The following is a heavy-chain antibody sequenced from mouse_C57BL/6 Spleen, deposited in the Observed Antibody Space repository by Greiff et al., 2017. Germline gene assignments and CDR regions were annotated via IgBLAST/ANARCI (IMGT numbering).Heavy chain of an antibody. J-gene: IGHJ4*01. CDR1: GYTFTSYW. CDR3: ARWGMDY. CDR2: IDPSDSYT. Sequence: QVHVKQPGAELVMPGASVKLSCKASGYTFTSYWMHWVKQRPGQGLEWIGEIDPSDSYTNYNQKFKGKSTLTVDKSSSTAYMQLSSLTSEDSAVYYCARWGMDYWGQGTSVTVSS. V-gene: IGHV1-69*01.